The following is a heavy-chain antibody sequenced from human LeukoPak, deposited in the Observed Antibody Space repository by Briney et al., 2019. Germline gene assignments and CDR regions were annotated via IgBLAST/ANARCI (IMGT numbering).Heavy chain of an antibody. CDR3: ARLESAAAGNRWFDP. D-gene: IGHD6-13*01. CDR2: IYYTGNT. V-gene: IGHV4-39*07. CDR1: GDSIIGYY. Sequence: PSETLSLTCSVSGDSIIGYYWGWIRQPPGKGLEWIGNIYYTGNTYYNSSLKSRVTISLDTSKNQFSLTLSSVTAADTAVCYCARLESAAAGNRWFDPWGQGILVTVSS. J-gene: IGHJ5*02.